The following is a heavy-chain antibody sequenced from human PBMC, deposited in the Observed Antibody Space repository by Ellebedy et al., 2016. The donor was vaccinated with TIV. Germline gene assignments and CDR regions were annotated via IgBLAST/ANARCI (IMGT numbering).Heavy chain of an antibody. CDR3: TSPAVGHTTGCCRYYFDY. CDR1: GITFSQYW. D-gene: IGHD1-1*01. CDR2: IGVGGGST. Sequence: PGGSLRLSCAASGITFSQYWMNWVRQAPGKGLEWVAGIGVGGGSTYYADSVKGRFTVSRDTSRSTLFLQMNSLRAEDTAVYYCTSPAVGHTTGCCRYYFDYWGLGTLVTVSS. J-gene: IGHJ4*02. V-gene: IGHV3-23*01.